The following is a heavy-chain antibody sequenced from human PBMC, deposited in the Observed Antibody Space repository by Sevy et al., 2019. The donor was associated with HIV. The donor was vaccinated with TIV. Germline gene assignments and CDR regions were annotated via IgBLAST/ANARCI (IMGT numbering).Heavy chain of an antibody. V-gene: IGHV3-9*01. CDR1: GLILRDRA. CDR3: VIEIESGGANF. J-gene: IGHJ1*01. CDR2: MTMYSGSE. Sequence: GGSLRLSCTASGLILRDRAMRWVRQTPGKGLEWVSGMTMYSGSEDYAYFVNGSFTISRDNAKNSLNLQMDSLTLEDTALYYCVIEIESGGANFWGQGTLVTVSS. D-gene: IGHD2-21*01.